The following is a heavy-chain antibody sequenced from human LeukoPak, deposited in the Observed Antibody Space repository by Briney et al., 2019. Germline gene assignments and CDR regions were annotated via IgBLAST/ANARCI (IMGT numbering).Heavy chain of an antibody. D-gene: IGHD3-22*01. Sequence: NSSETLSLTCTVSGGSISSSSYYWGWIRQPPGKGLEWIGSIYYSGSTYYNPSLKSRVTISVDTSKNQFSLKLSSVTAADTAVYYCARETNTMIRYFDYWGQGTLVTVSS. CDR2: IYYSGST. CDR3: ARETNTMIRYFDY. V-gene: IGHV4-39*02. CDR1: GGSISSSSYY. J-gene: IGHJ4*02.